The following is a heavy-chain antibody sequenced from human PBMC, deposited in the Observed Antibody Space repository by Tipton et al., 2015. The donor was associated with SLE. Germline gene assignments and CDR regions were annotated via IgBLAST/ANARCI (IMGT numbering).Heavy chain of an antibody. CDR2: ISWDSGSL. D-gene: IGHD3-22*01. CDR3: ARGHGSGFYSDN. Sequence: LSLTCAASGFNFDDYAMHWVRQGPGKGLEWVSGISWDSGSLDHADSVKGRFTISRDNAKNSLYLQMNSLRPEDTALYYCARGHGSGFYSDNWGQGTLVTVSS. CDR1: GFNFDDYA. V-gene: IGHV3-9*01. J-gene: IGHJ4*02.